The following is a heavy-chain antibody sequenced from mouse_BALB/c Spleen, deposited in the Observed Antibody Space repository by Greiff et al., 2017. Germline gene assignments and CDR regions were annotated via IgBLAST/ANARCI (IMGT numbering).Heavy chain of an antibody. Sequence: EVKLVESGGGLVKPGGSLKLSCAASGFTFSSYAMSWVRQTPEKRLEWVATISSGGSYTYYPDSVKGRFTISRDNAKNTLYLQMSSLRSEDTAMYYCARGDYDGGYAMDYWGQGTSVTVSS. CDR1: GFTFSSYA. CDR3: ARGDYDGGYAMDY. D-gene: IGHD2-4*01. J-gene: IGHJ4*01. V-gene: IGHV5-9-3*01. CDR2: ISSGGSYT.